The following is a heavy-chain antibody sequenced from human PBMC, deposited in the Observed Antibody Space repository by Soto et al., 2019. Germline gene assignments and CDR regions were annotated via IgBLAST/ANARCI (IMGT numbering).Heavy chain of an antibody. D-gene: IGHD1-26*01. V-gene: IGHV4-59*01. CDR3: ARGVGSSPPRY. Sequence: SETLSLTCTISGGSISVYYWSWIRQPPGQALEWIGYIYDSGSPYYNPSLRSRVIISADTSKNQISLKLTSATAADTAVYYCARGVGSSPPRYWGRGTLVTVAS. CDR1: GGSISVYY. J-gene: IGHJ4*02. CDR2: IYDSGSP.